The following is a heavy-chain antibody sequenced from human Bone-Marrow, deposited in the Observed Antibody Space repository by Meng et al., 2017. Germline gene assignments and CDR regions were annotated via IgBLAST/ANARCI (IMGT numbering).Heavy chain of an antibody. J-gene: IGHJ4*02. CDR1: GFTFSSYS. D-gene: IGHD5-18*01. CDR2: ISSSSSYI. CDR3: ARDFVGYSYFDY. Sequence: GESLKISCAASGFTFSSYSMNWVRQAPGKGLEWVSSISSSSSYIYYADSVKGRFTISRDNAKNSLYLQMTSLRAEDTAVYYCARDFVGYSYFDYWGQGTLVTVSS. V-gene: IGHV3-21*01.